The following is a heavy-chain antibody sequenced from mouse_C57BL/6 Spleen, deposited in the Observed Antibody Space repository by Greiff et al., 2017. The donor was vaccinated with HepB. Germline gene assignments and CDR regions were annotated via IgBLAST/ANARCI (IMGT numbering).Heavy chain of an antibody. CDR2: IYPGGGYT. Sequence: QVQLKESGAELVRPGTSVKMSCKASGYTFTNYWIGWAKQRPGHGLEWIGDIYPGGGYTNYNEKFKGKATLTADKSSSTAYMQFSSLTSEDSAIYYCARYYGDPYYAMDYWGQGTSVTVSS. J-gene: IGHJ4*01. CDR1: GYTFTNYW. D-gene: IGHD2-13*01. CDR3: ARYYGDPYYAMDY. V-gene: IGHV1-63*01.